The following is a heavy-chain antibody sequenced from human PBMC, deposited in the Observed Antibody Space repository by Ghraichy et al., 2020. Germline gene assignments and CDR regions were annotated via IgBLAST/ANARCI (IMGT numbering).Heavy chain of an antibody. V-gene: IGHV3-48*02. D-gene: IGHD4-23*01. CDR2: ISESGVI. CDR3: AREGYYSGNDY. CDR1: GFTFSVYS. J-gene: IGHJ4*02. Sequence: GESLNISCAASGFTFSVYSMKWVRQAPGKGLEWISYISESGVISYADSVKGRFTISRDNAKNSLYLQMNSLRDEDTAVYYCAREGYYSGNDYWGQGTLVTVSS.